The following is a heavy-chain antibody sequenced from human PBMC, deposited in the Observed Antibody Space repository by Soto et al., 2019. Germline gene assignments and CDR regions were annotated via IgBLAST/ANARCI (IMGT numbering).Heavy chain of an antibody. V-gene: IGHV3-72*01. CDR2: TRNKANSYTT. J-gene: IGHJ6*03. D-gene: IGHD5-12*01. Sequence: GGSLRLSCAASGFTFSDHYMDWVRQAPGKGLEWVGRTRNKANSYTTEYAASVKGRFTISRDDSKNSLYLQMNSLKTEDTAVYYCARVMATINTVVNYYYYYMDVWGKGTTVTVSS. CDR3: ARVMATINTVVNYYYYYMDV. CDR1: GFTFSDHY.